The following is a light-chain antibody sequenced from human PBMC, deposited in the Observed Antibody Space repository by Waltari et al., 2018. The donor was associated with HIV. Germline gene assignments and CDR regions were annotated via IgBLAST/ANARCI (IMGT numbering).Light chain of an antibody. CDR2: AES. Sequence: DIQMTQSPSSLSASVGDRVTITCRASQSISNYLNWYQQKPGKAPKLLIYAESSLQSGVPSRFSGNGSGTDFTLTISSLQPEDFATYYCQQSYSTPLATFGQGTKLEIK. V-gene: IGKV1-39*01. J-gene: IGKJ2*01. CDR3: QQSYSTPLAT. CDR1: QSISNY.